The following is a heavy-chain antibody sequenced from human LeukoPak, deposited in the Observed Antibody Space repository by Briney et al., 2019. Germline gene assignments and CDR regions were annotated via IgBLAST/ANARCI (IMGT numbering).Heavy chain of an antibody. CDR1: GYTFTSYG. CDR2: ISAYNGNT. Sequence: ASVKVSCKASGYTFTSYGISWVRQAPGQGLEWMGWISAYNGNTNYAQKLQGRVTMTTDTSTSTAYMELRSLRSDDTAVYYCARDLYYYDSSGYYFFDCWGQGTLVTVSS. J-gene: IGHJ4*02. V-gene: IGHV1-18*01. D-gene: IGHD3-22*01. CDR3: ARDLYYYDSSGYYFFDC.